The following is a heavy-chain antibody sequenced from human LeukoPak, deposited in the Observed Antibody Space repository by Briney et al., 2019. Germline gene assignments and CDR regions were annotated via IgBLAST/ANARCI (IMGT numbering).Heavy chain of an antibody. CDR2: IIPILNIT. CDR3: ARDRALIRELWSASAFDY. D-gene: IGHD5-18*01. Sequence: ASVKVSCKASGGTFITYAISWVRQAPGQGLEWMGRIIPILNITNYAQKFQGRVTITADKSTNTAYMELSNLRSEDTAVYFCARDRALIRELWSASAFDYWGQGTLVTVSS. CDR1: GGTFITYA. J-gene: IGHJ4*02. V-gene: IGHV1-69*04.